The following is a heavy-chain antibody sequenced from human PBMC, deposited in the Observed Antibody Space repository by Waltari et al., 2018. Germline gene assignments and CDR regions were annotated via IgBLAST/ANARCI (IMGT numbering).Heavy chain of an antibody. V-gene: IGHV4-4*02. CDR2: VHRSGRS. J-gene: IGHJ4*02. Sequence: QLQLQQSGPGLVKPSESLSLTCAVSGDSMSSSDFWNWVRQPPGKGLEWIGQVHRSGRSNYKPSLESRVTVSIDTAKNQFSLKVSSATAADTAVYYCARDRGRGLYLDSWGQGTQVTVSP. CDR1: GDSMSSSDF. CDR3: ARDRGRGLYLDS. D-gene: IGHD2-15*01.